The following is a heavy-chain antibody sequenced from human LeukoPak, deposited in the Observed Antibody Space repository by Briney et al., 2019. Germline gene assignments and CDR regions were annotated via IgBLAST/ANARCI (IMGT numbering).Heavy chain of an antibody. V-gene: IGHV3-23*01. J-gene: IGHJ4*02. CDR3: AKDAGSGSYYRGPYFDY. Sequence: GGSLRLSCAASGFTFSTYVMNWVRQAPGKGLEPVSTISSSGGSTYYADSAKGRFTISRDNSKNTLYLQMNSLRAEDTAVYYCAKDAGSGSYYRGPYFDYWGQGTLVTVSS. D-gene: IGHD3-10*01. CDR2: ISSSGGST. CDR1: GFTFSTYV.